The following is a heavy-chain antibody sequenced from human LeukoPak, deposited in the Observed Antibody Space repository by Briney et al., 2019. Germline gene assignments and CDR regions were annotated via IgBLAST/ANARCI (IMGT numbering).Heavy chain of an antibody. J-gene: IGHJ4*02. Sequence: GGSLRLSCVASGYTFSSFSINWVRQAPGKGLEWVSSISVRSNYIYYADSVRGRFSISRDDARNSLYLQMDSLRGDDTAVYYCARLRSNSDSSGYYYYYDYWDQGTLVTVSS. V-gene: IGHV3-21*01. CDR2: ISVRSNYI. D-gene: IGHD3-22*01. CDR3: ARLRSNSDSSGYYYYYDY. CDR1: GYTFSSFS.